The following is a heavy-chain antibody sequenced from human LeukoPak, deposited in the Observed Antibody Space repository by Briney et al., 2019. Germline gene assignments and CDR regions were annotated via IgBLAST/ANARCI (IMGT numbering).Heavy chain of an antibody. CDR2: IYSGGST. D-gene: IGHD2-2*01. Sequence: GGSLRLSCAASGFTVSSNYMSWVRQAPGKGLEWVSVIYSGGSTYYADSVKGRFTISRDNSKNTLYLQMNSLRAEDTAVYYCARVGYCSSTSCYAGDWCFDLWGRGTLVTVSS. J-gene: IGHJ2*01. CDR1: GFTVSSNY. CDR3: ARVGYCSSTSCYAGDWCFDL. V-gene: IGHV3-53*01.